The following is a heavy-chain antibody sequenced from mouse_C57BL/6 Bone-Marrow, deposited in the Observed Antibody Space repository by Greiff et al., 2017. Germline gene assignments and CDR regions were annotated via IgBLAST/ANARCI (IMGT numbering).Heavy chain of an antibody. D-gene: IGHD1-1*01. CDR1: GYTFTSYG. CDR2: IYPRSGNT. CDR3: ARSGGSWYCDV. J-gene: IGHJ1*03. Sequence: VQLQQSGAELARPGASVKLSCKASGYTFTSYGISWVKQRTGQGLEWIGEIYPRSGNTYYNEKFKGKATLTVDKSSSTAYMELRSLTSEDSAVYFCARSGGSWYCDVWGTGTTVTVSS. V-gene: IGHV1-81*01.